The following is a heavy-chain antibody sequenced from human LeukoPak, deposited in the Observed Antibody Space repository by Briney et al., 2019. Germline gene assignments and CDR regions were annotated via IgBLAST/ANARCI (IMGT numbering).Heavy chain of an antibody. D-gene: IGHD2-15*01. CDR1: GFTFSSYA. J-gene: IGHJ4*02. V-gene: IGHV3-30*04. CDR2: ISYDGSNK. Sequence: GGSLRLSCAASGFTFSSYAMHWVRQAPGKGLEWVALISYDGSNKYYADSVKARFIISRDNSKNTVYLQMNSLRAEDTAVYYCAKTLGYCSGGSCYSGVIDYWGQGTLVTVSS. CDR3: AKTLGYCSGGSCYSGVIDY.